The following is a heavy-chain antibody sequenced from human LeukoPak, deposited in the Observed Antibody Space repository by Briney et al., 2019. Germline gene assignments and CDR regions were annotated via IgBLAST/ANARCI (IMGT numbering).Heavy chain of an antibody. CDR2: IKQDGSEK. V-gene: IGHV3-7*01. Sequence: PGGSLRLSCAASGFTFSSYWMSWVRQAPGKGLEWVANIKQDGSEKYYVDSVKGRLTISRDNAKNSLYLQMNSLRAEDTAVYYCASFGYCSGGSCYRWFDPWGQGTLVTVSS. CDR3: ASFGYCSGGSCYRWFDP. J-gene: IGHJ5*02. CDR1: GFTFSSYW. D-gene: IGHD2-15*01.